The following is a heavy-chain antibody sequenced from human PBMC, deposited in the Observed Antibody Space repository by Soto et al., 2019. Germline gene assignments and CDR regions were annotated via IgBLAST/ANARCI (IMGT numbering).Heavy chain of an antibody. CDR3: AREVAGYFDY. J-gene: IGHJ4*02. Sequence: SETLSLTCTVSGGSISSYYWSWIRQPPGKGLEWIGYIYYSGSTNYNPSLKSRVTISVDTSKNQFSLKLSSVTAADTAVYYCAREVAGYFDYWGQGTLVTVSS. CDR2: IYYSGST. D-gene: IGHD6-19*01. CDR1: GGSISSYY. V-gene: IGHV4-59*01.